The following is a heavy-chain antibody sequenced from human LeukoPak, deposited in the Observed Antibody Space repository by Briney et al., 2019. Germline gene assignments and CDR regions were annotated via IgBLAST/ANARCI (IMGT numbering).Heavy chain of an antibody. CDR3: ARDRSPEHYYDSSRWDYYYGMDV. V-gene: IGHV4-59*01. D-gene: IGHD3-22*01. CDR1: GGSISNYY. Sequence: ASETLSLTCTVSGGSISNYYWSWIRQPPGKGLEWIGYIYYSGSTNYNPSLKSRVTISVDTSKNQFSLKLSSVTAADTAVDYCARDRSPEHYYDSSRWDYYYGMDVWGQGTTVTVSS. J-gene: IGHJ6*02. CDR2: IYYSGST.